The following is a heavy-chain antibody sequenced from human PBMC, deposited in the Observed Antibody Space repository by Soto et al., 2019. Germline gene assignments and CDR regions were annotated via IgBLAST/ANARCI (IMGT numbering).Heavy chain of an antibody. V-gene: IGHV4-59*08. CDR2: IYYSGST. J-gene: IGHJ4*02. Sequence: SEILSLTCTVAGGPISSYYWSWIRQPPGKGLEWIGYIYYSGSTNYNPSLKSRVTISVDTSKNQFSLKLSSVTAADTAVYYCARRYGGNLDYWGQGTLVTVSS. CDR1: GGPISSYY. CDR3: ARRYGGNLDY. D-gene: IGHD2-15*01.